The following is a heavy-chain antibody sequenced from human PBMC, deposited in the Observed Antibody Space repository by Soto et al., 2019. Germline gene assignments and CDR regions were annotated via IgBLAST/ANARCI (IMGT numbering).Heavy chain of an antibody. J-gene: IGHJ6*02. CDR1: GGTFSSYA. CDR3: ARDHTPKYYDFLSGYYAEYGIYYYYGMDV. D-gene: IGHD3-3*01. Sequence: SVKVSCKASGGTFSSYAISWVRQAPGQGLEWMGGIIPIFGTANYAQKFQGRVTITADESTSTAYMELSSLRSEDTAVYYCARDHTPKYYDFLSGYYAEYGIYYYYGMDVWGQGTTVTVSS. V-gene: IGHV1-69*13. CDR2: IIPIFGTA.